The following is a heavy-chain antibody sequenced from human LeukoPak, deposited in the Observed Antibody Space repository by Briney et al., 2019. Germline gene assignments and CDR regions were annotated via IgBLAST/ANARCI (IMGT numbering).Heavy chain of an antibody. CDR1: GGTFSSYA. D-gene: IGHD4-17*01. Sequence: GASVKVSCKASGGTFSSYAISWVRQAPGQGLEWMGRIIPIFGTANYAQKFQGRVTITTDESTSTAYMELSSLRSEDTAVYYCASPLTTVTTGYFQHWGQGTLVTVPS. V-gene: IGHV1-69*05. CDR2: IIPIFGTA. CDR3: ASPLTTVTTGYFQH. J-gene: IGHJ1*01.